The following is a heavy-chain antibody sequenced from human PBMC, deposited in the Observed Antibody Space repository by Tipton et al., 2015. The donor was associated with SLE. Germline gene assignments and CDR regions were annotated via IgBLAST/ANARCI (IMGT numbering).Heavy chain of an antibody. CDR1: GGSFRDYY. Sequence: TLSLTCAVYGGSFRDYYWSWIRQPPGKGLEWIGEINHSGSTNYNPSLKSRVTLSMDTSNNQLSLELNSVTAADTAVYYCARHRGHSYGYLYIDYWGQGTLVTVSS. CDR2: INHSGST. V-gene: IGHV4-34*01. CDR3: ARHRGHSYGYLYIDY. D-gene: IGHD5-18*01. J-gene: IGHJ4*02.